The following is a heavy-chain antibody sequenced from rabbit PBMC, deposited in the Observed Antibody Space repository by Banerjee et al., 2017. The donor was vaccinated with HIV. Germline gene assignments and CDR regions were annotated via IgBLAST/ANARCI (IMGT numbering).Heavy chain of an antibody. J-gene: IGHJ4*01. CDR1: GFDFSRYG. CDR3: VREVAAKFSL. Sequence: QEQLVESGGGLVQPGGSLKVSCKASGFDFSRYGVSWVRQAPGKGLEWIGYIDPVFGSTSYASWVNGRFTISSHNAQNTLYLQLNSLTAADTATYFCVREVAAKFSLWGQGTLVTVS. CDR2: IDPVFGST. V-gene: IGHV1S47*01. D-gene: IGHD4-1*01.